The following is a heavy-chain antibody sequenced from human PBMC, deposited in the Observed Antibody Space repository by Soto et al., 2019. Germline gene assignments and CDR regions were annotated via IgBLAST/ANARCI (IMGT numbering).Heavy chain of an antibody. V-gene: IGHV4-39*01. CDR3: ARPDGYNYSFDY. Sequence: TVSGGSISSSSYYWGWIRQPPGKGLEWIGSIYYSGSTYYNPSLKSRVTISVDTSKNQFSLKLSSVTAADTAVYYCARPDGYNYSFDYWGQGTLVTVSS. J-gene: IGHJ4*02. CDR2: IYYSGST. CDR1: GGSISSSSYY. D-gene: IGHD5-12*01.